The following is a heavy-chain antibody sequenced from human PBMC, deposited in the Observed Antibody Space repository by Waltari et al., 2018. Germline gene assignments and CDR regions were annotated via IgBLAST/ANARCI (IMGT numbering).Heavy chain of an antibody. D-gene: IGHD6-13*01. CDR3: AGDSSIWFPYYFDY. CDR1: GFTFSSYA. CDR2: IMGIGVST. J-gene: IGHJ4*02. V-gene: IGHV3-23*01. Sequence: EVQLLESGGGLVQTGGSLRLSCEASGFTFSSYAMSWVRQAPGKGLLCVSAIMGIGVSTSYATPGKGRFTISRDNSKNTLYLQMNSLRTEDPSVYYCAGDSSIWFPYYFDYWGQGTLVTVSS.